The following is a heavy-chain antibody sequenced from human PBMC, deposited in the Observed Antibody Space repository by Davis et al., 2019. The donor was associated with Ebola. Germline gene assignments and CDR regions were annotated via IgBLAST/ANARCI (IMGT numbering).Heavy chain of an antibody. V-gene: IGHV3-23*01. CDR3: AKDQRIVGATGDY. Sequence: GESLKISCAASGFTFSTYSMSWVRQAPGKGLEWVSAISGSGGSTYYADSVKGRFTISRDNSKNTLYLQMNSLRAEDTAVYYCAKDQRIVGATGDYWGQGTLVTVSS. J-gene: IGHJ4*02. D-gene: IGHD1-26*01. CDR2: ISGSGGST. CDR1: GFTFSTYS.